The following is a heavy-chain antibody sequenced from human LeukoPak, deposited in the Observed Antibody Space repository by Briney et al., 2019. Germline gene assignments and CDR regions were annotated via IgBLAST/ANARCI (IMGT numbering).Heavy chain of an antibody. V-gene: IGHV4-59*01. J-gene: IGHJ4*02. CDR2: IYYSGST. Sequence: SETLSLTCSVSGSSIYDDRYSWIRQPPGKGLEWIGYIYYSGSTNYNPSLKSRVTISVDTSKNQFSLKLSSVTAADTAVYYCARFGALAAGAFDYWGQGTLVTVSS. CDR1: GSSIYDDR. CDR3: ARFGALAAGAFDY. D-gene: IGHD6-13*01.